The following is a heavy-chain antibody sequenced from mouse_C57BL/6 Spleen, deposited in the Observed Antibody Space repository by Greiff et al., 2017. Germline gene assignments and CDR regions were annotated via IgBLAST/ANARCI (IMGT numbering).Heavy chain of an antibody. V-gene: IGHV1-64*01. Sequence: QVQLQQPGAELVKPGASVKLSCKASGYTFTSYWMHWVKQRPGQGLEWIGMIHPNSGSTNYNEKFKSKATLTVDKSSSTAYMQLSSRTSEDSAVYYCARWTTGTGGYYSMDYWGQGTSVTVSS. CDR2: IHPNSGST. D-gene: IGHD4-1*02. CDR1: GYTFTSYW. J-gene: IGHJ4*01. CDR3: ARWTTGTGGYYSMDY.